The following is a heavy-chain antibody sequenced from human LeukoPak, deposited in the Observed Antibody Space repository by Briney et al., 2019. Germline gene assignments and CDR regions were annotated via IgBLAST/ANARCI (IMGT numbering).Heavy chain of an antibody. CDR3: ARRDGYNWGFDP. CDR2: ISGSGGST. J-gene: IGHJ5*02. V-gene: IGHV3-23*01. CDR1: GFTFSRYD. D-gene: IGHD5-24*01. Sequence: PGGSLRLSCAASGFTFSRYDMSWVRQAPGKGLEWVSAISGSGGSTYYADSVKGRFTISRDNAKNSLYLQMNSLRAEDTAVYYCARRDGYNWGFDPWGQGTLVTVSS.